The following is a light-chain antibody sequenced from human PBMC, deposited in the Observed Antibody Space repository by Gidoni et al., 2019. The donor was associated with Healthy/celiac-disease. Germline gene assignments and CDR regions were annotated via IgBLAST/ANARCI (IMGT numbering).Light chain of an antibody. Sequence: QSVLTQPPSASGTPGQRVTISCSGSSSHSGSNTVNWYQQLPGTAPKLLIYSNNQRPSGVPDRFSGSKSGTSASLAISGLQSEDEADYYCAAWDDSLNGRVFGGGTKLTVL. J-gene: IGLJ3*02. CDR3: AAWDDSLNGRV. CDR2: SNN. CDR1: SSHSGSNT. V-gene: IGLV1-44*01.